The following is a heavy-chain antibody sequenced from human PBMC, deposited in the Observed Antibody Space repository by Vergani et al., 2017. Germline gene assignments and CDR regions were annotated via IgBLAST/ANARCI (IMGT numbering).Heavy chain of an antibody. CDR3: IRGRGYSFCYSDY. V-gene: IGHV3-49*04. Sequence: EVQLVESGGGLVPPGRSLRLSCAASGFSFGDYAMTWVRQAPGKGLGWVAFIRNKAYGGTTEYAAYVKGRFTISRDDSKRLAYMQLSGLKTEDTAVYFCIRGRGYSFCYSDYWGQGTLVTVSS. J-gene: IGHJ4*02. CDR2: IRNKAYGGTT. CDR1: GFSFGDYA. D-gene: IGHD5-18*01.